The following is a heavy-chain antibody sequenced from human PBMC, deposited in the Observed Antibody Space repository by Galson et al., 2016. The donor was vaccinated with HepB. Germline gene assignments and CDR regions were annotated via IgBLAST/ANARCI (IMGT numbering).Heavy chain of an antibody. V-gene: IGHV1-18*01. D-gene: IGHD6-13*01. CDR3: ARAGSSRWTNWFSP. CDR1: GYVFTSYA. Sequence: SVKVSCKASGYVFTSYAINWVRQAPGRGLEWMGWISTFNGRTNYAQRFQGRVTMTTDTPTTTAHMELTRLTSDDTAVYYCARAGSSRWTNWFSPWGQGTLVTVSS. CDR2: ISTFNGRT. J-gene: IGHJ5*02.